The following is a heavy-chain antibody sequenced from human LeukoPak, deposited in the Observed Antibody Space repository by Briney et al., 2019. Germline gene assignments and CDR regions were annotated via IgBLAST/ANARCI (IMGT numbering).Heavy chain of an antibody. D-gene: IGHD6-19*01. J-gene: IGHJ5*02. CDR1: GFTFSSYW. Sequence: GGSLRLSCAASGFTFSSYWMSWVRQAPGKGLEWVANIKQDRSEKYYVDSVKGRFTISRDNAKNSLYLQMNSLRAEDTAVYYCARLSSGWYNWFDPWGQGTLVTVSS. V-gene: IGHV3-7*01. CDR2: IKQDRSEK. CDR3: ARLSSGWYNWFDP.